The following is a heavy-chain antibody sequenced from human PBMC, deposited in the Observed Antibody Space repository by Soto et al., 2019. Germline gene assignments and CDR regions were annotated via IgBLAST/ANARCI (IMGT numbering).Heavy chain of an antibody. D-gene: IGHD1-26*01. CDR1: GGTFSSYA. V-gene: IGHV1-69*13. Sequence: SVKVSCKASGGTFSSYAISWVLQAPGQGLEWMGGIIPIFGTANYAQKFQGRVTITADESTSTAYMELSSLRSEDTAVYYCARSGSQIDAFDIWGQGTMVTVSS. J-gene: IGHJ3*02. CDR3: ARSGSQIDAFDI. CDR2: IIPIFGTA.